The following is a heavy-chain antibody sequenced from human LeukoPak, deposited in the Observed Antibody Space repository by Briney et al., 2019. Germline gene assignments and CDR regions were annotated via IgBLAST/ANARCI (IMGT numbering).Heavy chain of an antibody. CDR2: VSGSGGTT. D-gene: IGHD1-7*01. Sequence: PGGSLRLSCAASGFTFSNYAMSWVRQAPGKGLEWVSAVSGSGGTTYYADSVKGRFTISRDNSKNTLFLQMSSLRAEDTAVYYCARDDDWNYEDYWGQGTLVTVSS. CDR1: GFTFSNYA. V-gene: IGHV3-23*01. J-gene: IGHJ4*02. CDR3: ARDDDWNYEDY.